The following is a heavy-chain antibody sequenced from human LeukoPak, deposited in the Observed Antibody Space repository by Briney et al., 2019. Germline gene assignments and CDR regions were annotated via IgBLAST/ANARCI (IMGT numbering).Heavy chain of an antibody. J-gene: IGHJ6*03. Sequence: GGSLRLSCTASGFTFGDYAMSWVRQAPGKGLEWVGFIRSKAYGGTTEYAASVKGRFTISRDDSKSIAYLQMNSLKTEDTAVYYCTRDRVSVAGAQGYYYYMDVWGKGTTVTISS. D-gene: IGHD4-23*01. V-gene: IGHV3-49*04. CDR1: GFTFGDYA. CDR2: IRSKAYGGTT. CDR3: TRDRVSVAGAQGYYYYMDV.